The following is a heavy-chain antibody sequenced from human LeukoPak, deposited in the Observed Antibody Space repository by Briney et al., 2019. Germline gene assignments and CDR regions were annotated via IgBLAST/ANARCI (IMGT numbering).Heavy chain of an antibody. D-gene: IGHD2-2*03. CDR3: ARVAIVVVPAAISPDFFYYYYMDV. CDR2: IYTSGST. J-gene: IGHJ6*03. V-gene: IGHV4-4*07. CDR1: GGSISSYY. Sequence: SETLSLTCTVSGGSISSYYWSWIRQPAGKGLEWIGRIYTSGSTNYNPSLKSRVTMSVDTSKNQFSLKLSSVTAADTAVYYCARVAIVVVPAAISPDFFYYYYMDVWGKGTTVTVSS.